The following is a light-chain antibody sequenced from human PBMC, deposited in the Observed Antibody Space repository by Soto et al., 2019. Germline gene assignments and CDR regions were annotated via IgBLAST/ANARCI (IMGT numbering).Light chain of an antibody. Sequence: DIQMTQSPSTLSASVGDRVTITCRASQSISIWLAWYQQKPGKAPNILIYDASTLVSGVPSRFSGGGSGTAFTLTISSLQPDDFATYYCQQYNNYFSWTFGQGTKVEIK. CDR1: QSISIW. CDR2: DAS. V-gene: IGKV1-5*01. J-gene: IGKJ1*01. CDR3: QQYNNYFSWT.